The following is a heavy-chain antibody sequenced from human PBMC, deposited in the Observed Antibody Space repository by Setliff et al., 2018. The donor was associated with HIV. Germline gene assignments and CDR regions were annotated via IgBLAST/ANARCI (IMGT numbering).Heavy chain of an antibody. CDR2: IYTSGST. V-gene: IGHV4-61*02. D-gene: IGHD3-16*02. Sequence: SETLSLTCTVSGDSISTGSYYWSWVRQPAGRGLEWIGRIYTSGSTNYNPSLKSRVTMSVDTSKNQFSLNLTSVTAADTAVYYCARGRFVGFDYWGQGTLVTVSS. J-gene: IGHJ4*02. CDR3: ARGRFVGFDY. CDR1: GDSISTGSYY.